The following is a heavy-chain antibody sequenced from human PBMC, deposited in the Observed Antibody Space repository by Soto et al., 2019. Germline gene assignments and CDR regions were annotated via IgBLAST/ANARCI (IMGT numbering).Heavy chain of an antibody. D-gene: IGHD2-2*01. CDR3: AREGIVVVPAAENYYFDY. V-gene: IGHV3-48*01. J-gene: IGHJ4*02. Sequence: GGSLRLSCAASGLTFSIYSMNWVRQAPGKGLEWVSYISSSSSTMYYADSVKGRFTISRDNSKNTLYLQMNSLRAEDTAVYYCAREGIVVVPAAENYYFDYWGQGTLVTVSS. CDR2: ISSSSSTM. CDR1: GLTFSIYS.